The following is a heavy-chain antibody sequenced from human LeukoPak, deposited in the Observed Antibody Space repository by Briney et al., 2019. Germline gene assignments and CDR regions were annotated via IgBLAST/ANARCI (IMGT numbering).Heavy chain of an antibody. CDR3: ASLSPGSSSFDY. CDR1: GGSISSYY. J-gene: IGHJ4*02. CDR2: IYYSGST. Sequence: SETLSLTCTVSGGSISSYYWSWIRQPPGKGLEWIGYIYYSGSTNYNPSLKSRVTISVDTSKNQFSLKLSSVTAADTAVYYCASLSPGSSSFDYWGQGTLVTVSS. V-gene: IGHV4-59*01. D-gene: IGHD6-6*01.